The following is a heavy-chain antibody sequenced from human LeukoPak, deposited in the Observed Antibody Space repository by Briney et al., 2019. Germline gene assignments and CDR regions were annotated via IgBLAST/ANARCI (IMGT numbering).Heavy chain of an antibody. D-gene: IGHD6-13*01. Sequence: PGGSLRLSCAASGFTFSDYYMSWIRQAPGKGLEWVSYISSSGSYTNYADSVKGRFTISRDNAKNSLYLQMNSLRAEDTAVYYCARAGIGSSSWYAAFDIWGQGTMVTVSS. J-gene: IGHJ3*02. CDR2: ISSSGSYT. CDR3: ARAGIGSSSWYAAFDI. V-gene: IGHV3-11*06. CDR1: GFTFSDYY.